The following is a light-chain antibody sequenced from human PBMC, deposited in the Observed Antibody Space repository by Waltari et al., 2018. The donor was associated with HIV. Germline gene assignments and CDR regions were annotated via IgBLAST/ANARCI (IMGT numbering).Light chain of an antibody. J-gene: IGLJ3*02. CDR3: QSYDSRLSGSV. CDR2: PNT. Sequence: QSALTQPPSVSGAPGQRVTISCTGTSSNIGTGSDVPWYQQLPGTAPNLLIKPNTNRPAGGPDRFSGSKSGTSASLAITGLQAEDEADYYCQSYDSRLSGSVFGGGTKLTVL. CDR1: SSNIGTGSD. V-gene: IGLV1-40*01.